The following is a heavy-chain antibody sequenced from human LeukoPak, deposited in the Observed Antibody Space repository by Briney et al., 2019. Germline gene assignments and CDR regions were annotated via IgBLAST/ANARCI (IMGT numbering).Heavy chain of an antibody. J-gene: IGHJ4*02. Sequence: ASVKVSCKASGYTFTGYYMHWVRQAPGQGLEWMGWINPNSGGTNYAQKFQGRVTMTRDTSISTAYMELSRLGSDDTAVYYCARGAYYYDSSGYPLLYFDYWGQGTLVTVSS. D-gene: IGHD3-22*01. CDR2: INPNSGGT. V-gene: IGHV1-2*02. CDR1: GYTFTGYY. CDR3: ARGAYYYDSSGYPLLYFDY.